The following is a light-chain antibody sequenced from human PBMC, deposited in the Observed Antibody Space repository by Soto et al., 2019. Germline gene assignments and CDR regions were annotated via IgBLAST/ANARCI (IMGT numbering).Light chain of an antibody. J-gene: IGKJ1*01. CDR1: QSISSY. CDR3: QQSYSSLWT. CDR2: AAS. V-gene: IGKV1-39*01. Sequence: DIQMTQSPSSLSASVGDRVTITCRASQSISSYLNWYQQKPGKAPKLLIYAASSLQSGVPSRFSGRGSGTDFTLTISSLPPEDFATYYCQQSYSSLWTFGQGTKVEIK.